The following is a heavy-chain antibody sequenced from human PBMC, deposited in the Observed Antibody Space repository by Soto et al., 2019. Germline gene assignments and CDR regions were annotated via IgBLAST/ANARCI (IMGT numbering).Heavy chain of an antibody. CDR2: FDPEDGET. CDR1: GYTLTELS. D-gene: IGHD1-1*01. CDR3: ATSVNFSWNFHY. Sequence: GASVKVSCKVSGYTLTELSMHWVRQAPGKGLEWMGGFDPEDGETIYAQKFQGRVTMTEDTPTDTAYMELSSLRSEDTAVYYCATSVNFSWNFHYCDQGTLLTVST. V-gene: IGHV1-24*01. J-gene: IGHJ4*02.